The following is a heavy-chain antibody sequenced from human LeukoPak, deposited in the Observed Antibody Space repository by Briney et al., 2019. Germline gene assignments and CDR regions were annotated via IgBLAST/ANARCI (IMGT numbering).Heavy chain of an antibody. Sequence: PGGSLRLSCAASGFTFSNYSMNLVRQAPGKGLEWVSSISSSSSYIYYADSVKRRFTISRDNAKNSLYLQMNSLRAEDTAVYYCARDYVLLWFGETHFDYWGQGTLVTVSS. CDR1: GFTFSNYS. J-gene: IGHJ4*02. CDR2: ISSSSSYI. D-gene: IGHD3-10*01. V-gene: IGHV3-21*01. CDR3: ARDYVLLWFGETHFDY.